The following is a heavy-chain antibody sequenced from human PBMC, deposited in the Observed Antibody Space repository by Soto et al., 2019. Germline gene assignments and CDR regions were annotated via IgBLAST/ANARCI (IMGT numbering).Heavy chain of an antibody. J-gene: IGHJ4*02. D-gene: IGHD3-3*01. Sequence: GGSLRLSCAASGFTFSSYAMGWVRQGPGKGLEWVAVVSIGGSTHYADSVKGRFTISRDNSKNTLYLQMNSLRAEDTAVYYCARDLNPQYYDFWSGLDYWGQGTLVTVSS. CDR2: VSIGGST. CDR1: GFTFSSYA. V-gene: IGHV3-23*01. CDR3: ARDLNPQYYDFWSGLDY.